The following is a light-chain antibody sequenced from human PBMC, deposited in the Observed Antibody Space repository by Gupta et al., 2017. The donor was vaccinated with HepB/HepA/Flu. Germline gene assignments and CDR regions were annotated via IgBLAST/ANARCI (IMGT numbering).Light chain of an antibody. J-gene: IGKJ4*01. V-gene: IGKV1-33*01. Sequence: DIQMTQPPSSLSASVGDRVTITCQASQDISNYLNWYQQKPGKAPKLLIYDASKLETGVPSRFSGSGSGTDFTFTISSLQPEDIATYYWQQYDNLVTFGGGTKVEIK. CDR1: QDISNY. CDR3: QQYDNLVT. CDR2: DAS.